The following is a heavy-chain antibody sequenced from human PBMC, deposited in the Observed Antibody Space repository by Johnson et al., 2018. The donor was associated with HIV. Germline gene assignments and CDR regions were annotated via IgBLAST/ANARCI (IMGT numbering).Heavy chain of an antibody. V-gene: IGHV3-20*04. D-gene: IGHD2-2*01. J-gene: IGHJ3*02. CDR2: INWNGGST. CDR1: GFTFDDYG. Sequence: VQLVESGGGVVRPGGSLRLSCAASGFTFDDYGMSWVRQAPGKGLEWVSGINWNGGSTGYADSVKGRFTISRDNAKNSLYLQMNSLRAEDTALYYCARAGLGYCSSTSCRGDAVDIWGQGTMVTVSS. CDR3: ARAGLGYCSSTSCRGDAVDI.